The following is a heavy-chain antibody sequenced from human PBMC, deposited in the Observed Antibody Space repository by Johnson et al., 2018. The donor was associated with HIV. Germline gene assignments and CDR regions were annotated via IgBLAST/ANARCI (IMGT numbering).Heavy chain of an antibody. J-gene: IGHJ3*02. D-gene: IGHD2-15*01. CDR1: GFTFSSYA. CDR3: ARDRSRQLLLTSDAFDI. V-gene: IGHV3-30*04. CDR2: ISYAGSNK. Sequence: QVQLVESGGGVVQPGRSLRLSCAASGFTFSSYAMHWVRQAPGKGLEWVAVISYAGSNKYYADSVKGRFTLSRDNSKNTLYLQMNSLRAEDTAVYYCARDRSRQLLLTSDAFDIWGQGTMVTVSS.